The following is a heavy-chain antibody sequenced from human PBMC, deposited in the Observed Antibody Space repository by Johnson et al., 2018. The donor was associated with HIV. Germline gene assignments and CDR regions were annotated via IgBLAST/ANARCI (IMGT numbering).Heavy chain of an antibody. CDR1: GFTFSDHW. D-gene: IGHD1-26*01. CDR3: ASDGWELLGVAAFDV. J-gene: IGHJ3*01. Sequence: EVQLVESGGGLVQPGGSLRLSCGASGFTFSDHWMQWVRQAPGKGLVWVSRINGDGSRTSYADSVKGRFTIARDNAKNTLFLEMKSLRAEDTAVYYCASDGWELLGVAAFDVWGQGTLVTVSS. CDR2: INGDGSRT. V-gene: IGHV3-74*01.